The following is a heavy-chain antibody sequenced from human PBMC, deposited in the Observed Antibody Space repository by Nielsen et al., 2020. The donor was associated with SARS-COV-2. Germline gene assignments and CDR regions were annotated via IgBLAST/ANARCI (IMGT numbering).Heavy chain of an antibody. Sequence: GESLKISCTASGVPFSSYAMSWVRQAPGKGLEWVSAISGSGGTTSYADSVKGRFTISRDNSKNTLYLQMNSLRAEDTAVYYCAKDRAGAIYARFDLWGQGTLVTVSS. CDR3: AKDRAGAIYARFDL. V-gene: IGHV3-23*01. J-gene: IGHJ4*02. CDR1: GVPFSSYA. D-gene: IGHD4/OR15-4a*01. CDR2: ISGSGGTT.